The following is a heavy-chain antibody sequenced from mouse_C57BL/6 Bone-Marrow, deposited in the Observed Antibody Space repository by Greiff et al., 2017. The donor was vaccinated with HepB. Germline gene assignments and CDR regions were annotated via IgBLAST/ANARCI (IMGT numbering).Heavy chain of an antibody. V-gene: IGHV7-3*01. CDR1: GFTFTDYY. CDR3: ARYINYDHYFDY. Sequence: EVKLMESGGGLVQPGGSLSLSCAASGFTFTDYYMSWVRQPPGKALEWLGFIRNKANGYTTEYSASVKGRFTISRDNSQSILYLQMNALRAEDSATYYCARYINYDHYFDYWGQGTTLTVSS. CDR2: IRNKANGYTT. D-gene: IGHD2-4*01. J-gene: IGHJ2*01.